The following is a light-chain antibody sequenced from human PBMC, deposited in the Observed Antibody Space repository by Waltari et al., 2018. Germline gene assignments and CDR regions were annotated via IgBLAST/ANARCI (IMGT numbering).Light chain of an antibody. CDR3: RSYSTSLSVI. Sequence: QSVLTQPPSVSGAPGQRVTISCTGSGSNIGAGYDVHWYQKLPGKAPKLLIYGVTNRPSGVPGRFSGSQSGTSASLAITGLQAEDEADYFCRSYSTSLSVIFGGGTKLTVL. V-gene: IGLV1-40*01. J-gene: IGLJ2*01. CDR1: GSNIGAGYD. CDR2: GVT.